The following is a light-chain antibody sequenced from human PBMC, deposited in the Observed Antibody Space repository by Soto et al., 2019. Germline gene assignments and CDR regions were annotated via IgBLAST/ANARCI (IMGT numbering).Light chain of an antibody. J-gene: IGLJ3*02. Sequence: QSVLTQAPSVSGAPGQRVTISCTGSSSNIGAGYDVHWYQQVPGTAPKLLIYGNTNRPSGVPDRFSGSKSGTSASLAITGLQAEDEADYYCQSYDSTLNGQGVFGGGTKLTVL. V-gene: IGLV1-40*01. CDR3: QSYDSTLNGQGV. CDR1: SSNIGAGYD. CDR2: GNT.